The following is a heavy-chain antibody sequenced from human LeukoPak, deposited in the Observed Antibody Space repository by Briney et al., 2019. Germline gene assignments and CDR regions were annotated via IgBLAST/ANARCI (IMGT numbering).Heavy chain of an antibody. Sequence: GGSLRLSCAASGFTFSSYAMHWVRQAPGKGLEWVAVISYDGSNKYYADSVKGRFTISRDNFKNTLYLQMNSLRAEDTAVYYCARDGRQWLDRGYFDYWGQGTLVTVSS. D-gene: IGHD6-19*01. CDR2: ISYDGSNK. CDR1: GFTFSSYA. J-gene: IGHJ4*02. CDR3: ARDGRQWLDRGYFDY. V-gene: IGHV3-30-3*01.